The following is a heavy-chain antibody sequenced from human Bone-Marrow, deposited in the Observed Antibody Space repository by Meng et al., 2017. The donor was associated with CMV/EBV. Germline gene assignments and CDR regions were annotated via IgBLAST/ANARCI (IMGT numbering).Heavy chain of an antibody. CDR1: GYTFTSYG. Sequence: QVQLVQSGAEVKNPGASVKVSCTASGYTFTSYGISWVRQAPGQGLEWVGWISAYNGDTNYAQKLQGRVTMTTDTSTNSAYMELRSLRSDDTAVYYCARGPSGSYFRPFDYWGQGTLVTVSS. D-gene: IGHD1-26*01. CDR3: ARGPSGSYFRPFDY. CDR2: ISAYNGDT. J-gene: IGHJ4*02. V-gene: IGHV1-18*01.